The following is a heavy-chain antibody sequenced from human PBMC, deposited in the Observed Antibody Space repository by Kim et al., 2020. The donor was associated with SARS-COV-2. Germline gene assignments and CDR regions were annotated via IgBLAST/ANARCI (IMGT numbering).Heavy chain of an antibody. D-gene: IGHD5-18*01. V-gene: IGHV3-23*01. J-gene: IGHJ4*02. CDR3: AKRGVDAVMGRLCDY. CDR2: ITGNGAVT. CDR1: GFTFSTYG. Sequence: LSLTCAASGFTFSTYGMSWVRQAPGKGLEWVSAITGNGAVTYYADSVKGRFAISRDNSKNTLYLQMDSLRAEDTAIYYCAKRGVDAVMGRLCDYWGQ.